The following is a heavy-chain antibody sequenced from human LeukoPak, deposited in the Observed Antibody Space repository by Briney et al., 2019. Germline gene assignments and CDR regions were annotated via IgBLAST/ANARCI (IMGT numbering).Heavy chain of an antibody. D-gene: IGHD2-15*01. CDR3: ASVRPHCSGGSCYSDAFDI. CDR2: IYTSGST. CDR1: GGSFSGYY. J-gene: IGHJ3*02. Sequence: PSETLSLTCAVYGGSFSGYYWSWIRQPAGKGLEWIGRIYTSGSTNYNPSLKSRVTMSVDTSKNQFSLKLRSVTAADTAVYYCASVRPHCSGGSCYSDAFDIWGQGTMVTVSS. V-gene: IGHV4-59*10.